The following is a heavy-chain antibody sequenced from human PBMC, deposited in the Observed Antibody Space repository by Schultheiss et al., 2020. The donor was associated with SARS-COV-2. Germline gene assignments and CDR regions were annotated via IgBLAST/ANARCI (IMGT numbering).Heavy chain of an antibody. V-gene: IGHV3-23*01. CDR2: ISGSGGST. D-gene: IGHD3-3*01. J-gene: IGHJ3*02. CDR1: GFTFSSYA. CDR3: AKDSDFGSFGSIRAFDI. Sequence: GGSLRLSCAASGFTFSSYAMSWVRQAPGKGLEWVSAISGSGGSTYYADSVKGRFTISRDNSKNTLYLQMNSLRAEDTAVYYCAKDSDFGSFGSIRAFDIWGQGTMVTVSS.